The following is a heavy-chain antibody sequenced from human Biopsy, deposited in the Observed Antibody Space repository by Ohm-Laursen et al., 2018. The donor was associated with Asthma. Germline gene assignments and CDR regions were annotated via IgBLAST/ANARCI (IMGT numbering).Heavy chain of an antibody. CDR3: ARAVDYSHYYGIDV. V-gene: IGHV1-18*01. CDR2: ISVYNGNT. D-gene: IGHD3-10*01. Sequence: SSVKVSCNTSGYTFNSAGITWVRQAPGQGLEWMGWISVYNGNTKVAQKLQDSVTMITDTSTSTAYMELRSLRSDDTAVYFCARAVDYSHYYGIDVWGQGTTVTVS. CDR1: GYTFNSAG. J-gene: IGHJ6*02.